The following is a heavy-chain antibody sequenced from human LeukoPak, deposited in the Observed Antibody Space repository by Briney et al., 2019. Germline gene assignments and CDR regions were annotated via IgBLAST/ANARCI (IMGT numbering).Heavy chain of an antibody. D-gene: IGHD1-26*01. CDR2: INPNSGGT. CDR1: GYTFTGYY. J-gene: IGHJ5*02. V-gene: IGHV1-2*02. CDR3: ARGGGSYYQGASWFDP. Sequence: GASVKVSCKASGYTFTGYYMHWVRQAPGQGLEWMGWINPNSGGTNYAQKFQGRVTMTRDTSISTAYMELSRLRSDDTAVYYCARGGGSYYQGASWFDPWGQGTLVTVSS.